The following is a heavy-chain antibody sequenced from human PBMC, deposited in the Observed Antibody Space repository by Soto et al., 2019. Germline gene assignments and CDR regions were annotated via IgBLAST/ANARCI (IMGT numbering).Heavy chain of an antibody. V-gene: IGHV1-18*01. Sequence: QVHLVQSGAEVKKPGASVKVSCQASGYAFTTYGITWVRQAPGQGLEWMGWISAHNGNTNYAQKLQGRGTVTRDTSTSTASMELRSLRSDDTAVYYCARGRYGDYWGQGALVTVSS. CDR1: GYAFTTYG. J-gene: IGHJ4*02. CDR3: ARGRYGDY. CDR2: ISAHNGNT. D-gene: IGHD1-1*01.